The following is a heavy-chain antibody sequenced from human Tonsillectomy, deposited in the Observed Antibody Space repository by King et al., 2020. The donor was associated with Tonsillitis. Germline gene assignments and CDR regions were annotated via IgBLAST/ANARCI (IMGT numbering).Heavy chain of an antibody. V-gene: IGHV4-59*01. Sequence: QLQESGPGLVKPSETLSLTCTVSGGSISSYYWSWIRQPPGKGLEWIGYIYYSGSTNYNPSLKSRVTISVDTSKNQFSLKLSSLTAADTAVYYCARDQNSYDSSGYYRGGFDYWGQGTLVTVSS. CDR1: GGSISSYY. D-gene: IGHD3-22*01. CDR2: IYYSGST. J-gene: IGHJ4*02. CDR3: ARDQNSYDSSGYYRGGFDY.